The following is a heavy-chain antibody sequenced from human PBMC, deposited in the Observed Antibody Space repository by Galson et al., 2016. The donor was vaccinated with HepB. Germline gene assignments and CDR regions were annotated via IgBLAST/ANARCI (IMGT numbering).Heavy chain of an antibody. CDR3: AREFNRHTVTTFYYYGMDV. D-gene: IGHD4-17*01. Sequence: SVKVSCKASGYSFTGYSIHWVRQAPGQGLEWMGLIKPHSGGTKYAQKFQGRVTLTRDTSTSTVYMELTSLRSDDTAVYFCAREFNRHTVTTFYYYGMDVWGQGTTVTASS. CDR1: GYSFTGYS. V-gene: IGHV1-2*02. CDR2: IKPHSGGT. J-gene: IGHJ6*02.